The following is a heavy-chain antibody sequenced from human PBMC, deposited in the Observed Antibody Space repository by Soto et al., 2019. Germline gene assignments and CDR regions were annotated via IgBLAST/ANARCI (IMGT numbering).Heavy chain of an antibody. Sequence: GGSLRLSCAASGFTFSNAWMSWVRQAPGKGLEWVGRIKSKTDGGTTDYAAPVKGRFTISRDDSKNTLYLQMNSLKTEDTAVYYCTTDDFGGYDLGNRKRYCSGGSCYSDWFDPWGQGTLVTVSS. V-gene: IGHV3-15*01. D-gene: IGHD2-15*01. J-gene: IGHJ5*02. CDR3: TTDDFGGYDLGNRKRYCSGGSCYSDWFDP. CDR1: GFTFSNAW. CDR2: IKSKTDGGTT.